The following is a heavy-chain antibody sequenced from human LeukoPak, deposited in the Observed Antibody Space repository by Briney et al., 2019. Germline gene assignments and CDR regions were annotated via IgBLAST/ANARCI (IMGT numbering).Heavy chain of an antibody. CDR1: GFTVSSNY. CDR3: ARAEEATIFDY. Sequence: GGSLRLSCAASGFTVSSNYMSWVRQAPGKGLEWVSVTYSGGSTYYADSVKGRFTISRDNFKNTLYLQMNSLRAEDTAVYYCARAEEATIFDYWGQGTLVTVSS. CDR2: TYSGGST. J-gene: IGHJ4*02. D-gene: IGHD5-12*01. V-gene: IGHV3-53*01.